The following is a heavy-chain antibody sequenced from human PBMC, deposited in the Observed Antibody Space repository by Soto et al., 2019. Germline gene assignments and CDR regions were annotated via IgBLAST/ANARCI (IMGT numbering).Heavy chain of an antibody. V-gene: IGHV1-3*01. CDR3: ASEIDATTATSLAY. D-gene: IGHD4-17*01. CDR1: GYTFSGSV. J-gene: IGHJ4*02. CDR2: INADNGNT. Sequence: QVQLVQSGAEVKKPGASVKVSCKASGYTFSGSVMHWVRQAPGQGLEWMGWINADNGNTKYSQKFQGRVTMKWDTSASTASMELSSLRSEDTAIYYCASEIDATTATSLAYWGQGTLVTVSS.